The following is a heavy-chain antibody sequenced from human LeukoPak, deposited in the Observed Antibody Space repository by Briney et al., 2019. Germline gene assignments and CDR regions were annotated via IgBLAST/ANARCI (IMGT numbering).Heavy chain of an antibody. J-gene: IGHJ3*02. CDR1: GGSFSGSYY. Sequence: SETLSLTCTVSGGSFSGSYYWGWIRQPPGKGLEWIGSIYSGGRIYYNPSLKSRVTISADTSKNHFSLKLTSVTAADTAVYYCARAPWAYGNYVHAFDIWGQGTMVTVSS. V-gene: IGHV4-39*07. CDR2: IYSGGRI. CDR3: ARAPWAYGNYVHAFDI. D-gene: IGHD4-11*01.